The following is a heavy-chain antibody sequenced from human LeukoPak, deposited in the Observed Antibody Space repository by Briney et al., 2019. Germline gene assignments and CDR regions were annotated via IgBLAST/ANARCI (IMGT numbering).Heavy chain of an antibody. V-gene: IGHV1-2*02. CDR1: GYTFTGYY. CDR3: ARGIPNPHDYGSGRVWFDP. CDR2: INPNSGGT. Sequence: ASVKVSCKASGYTFTGYYMHWVRQAPGQGLEWMGWINPNSGGTNYAQKSQGRVTMTRDTSISTAYMELRSLRSDDTAVYYCARGIPNPHDYGSGRVWFDPWGQGTLVTVSS. D-gene: IGHD3-10*01. J-gene: IGHJ5*02.